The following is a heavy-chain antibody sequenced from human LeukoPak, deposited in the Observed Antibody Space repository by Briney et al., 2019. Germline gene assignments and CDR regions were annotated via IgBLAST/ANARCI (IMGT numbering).Heavy chain of an antibody. D-gene: IGHD3-16*01. CDR1: GGSFSGHY. J-gene: IGHJ4*02. CDR3: ARHYGP. Sequence: SETLSLTCAVFGGSFSGHYWSWIRQPPGKGLEWIGEINHRGSTTYNPSLKSRVTISVDTSKSQFSLKLSSLTAADTAVYYCARHYGPWGQGTLVTVSS. CDR2: INHRGST. V-gene: IGHV4-34*01.